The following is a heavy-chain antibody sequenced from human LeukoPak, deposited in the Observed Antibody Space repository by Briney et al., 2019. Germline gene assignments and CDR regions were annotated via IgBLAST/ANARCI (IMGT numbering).Heavy chain of an antibody. CDR1: GFTFSDYW. V-gene: IGHV3-7*01. CDR2: IDQDGSSE. Sequence: GGSLRLSCAASGFTFSDYWMNWVRQAPGKGLEWVANIDQDGSSEYYVGSVQGRFTISRDNAKNSLYLQMNSLRAEGTAVYYCARGDWAPFDYWGQGSLLTVSS. CDR3: ARGDWAPFDY. D-gene: IGHD2-21*02. J-gene: IGHJ4*02.